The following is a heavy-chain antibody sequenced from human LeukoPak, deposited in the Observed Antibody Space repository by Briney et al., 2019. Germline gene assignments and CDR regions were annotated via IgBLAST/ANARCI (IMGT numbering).Heavy chain of an antibody. D-gene: IGHD3-22*01. CDR2: ISSSGSTI. V-gene: IGHV3-11*04. CDR3: ARVTDSSAFDY. CDR1: GFTFSDYY. Sequence: GGSLRLSCAASGFTFSDYYMSWIRQAPGKGLAGVSYISSSGSTIYYADSVKGRFTIFRDNAKNSLYLQMNGLRAEDTAVYYCARVTDSSAFDYWGQGTLVTVSS. J-gene: IGHJ4*02.